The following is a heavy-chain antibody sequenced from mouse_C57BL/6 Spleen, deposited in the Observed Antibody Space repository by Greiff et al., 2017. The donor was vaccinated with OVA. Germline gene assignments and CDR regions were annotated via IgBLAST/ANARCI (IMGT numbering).Heavy chain of an antibody. J-gene: IGHJ1*03. CDR2: ISNLAYSI. D-gene: IGHD1-1*01. CDR1: GFTFSDYG. V-gene: IGHV5-15*01. Sequence: EVKLMESGGGLVQPGGSLKLSCAASGFTFSDYGMAWVRQAPRKGPEWVAFISNLAYSIYYADTVTGRFTISRENAKNTLYLEMSSLRSEDTAMYYCARARSERYFDVWGTGTTVTVSS. CDR3: ARARSERYFDV.